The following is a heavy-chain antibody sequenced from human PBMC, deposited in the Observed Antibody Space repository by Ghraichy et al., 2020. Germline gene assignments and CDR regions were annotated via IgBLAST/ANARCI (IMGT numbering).Heavy chain of an antibody. CDR1: GYTFTSYG. D-gene: IGHD2-15*01. CDR2: ISAYNGNT. J-gene: IGHJ4*02. Sequence: ASVKVSCKASGYTFTSYGISWVRQAPGQGLEWMGWISAYNGNTNYAQKLQGRVTMTTDTSTSTAYMELRSLRSDDTAVYYCARVLTLGYCSGGSCPFDYWGQGTLVTVSS. CDR3: ARVLTLGYCSGGSCPFDY. V-gene: IGHV1-18*01.